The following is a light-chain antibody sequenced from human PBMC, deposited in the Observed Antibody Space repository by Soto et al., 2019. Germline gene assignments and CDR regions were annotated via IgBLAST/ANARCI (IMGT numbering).Light chain of an antibody. CDR3: LHYYEWPRWT. J-gene: IGKJ1*01. Sequence: EIVMTQSPATLSASPGERATLSCRASQSVSNNLAWYQQQPGQAPRLLIYGASTTATGIPARFSGSGTGTEFTLTISSLQSEDFAVYYCLHYYEWPRWTFGQGTKVDIK. CDR2: GAS. CDR1: QSVSNN. V-gene: IGKV3-15*01.